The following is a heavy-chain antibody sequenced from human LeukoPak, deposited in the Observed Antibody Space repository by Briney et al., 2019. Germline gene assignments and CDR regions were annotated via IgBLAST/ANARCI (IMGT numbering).Heavy chain of an antibody. J-gene: IGHJ6*02. V-gene: IGHV3-21*01. D-gene: IGHD1-1*01. Sequence: GGSLRLSCAASGFTFSSYSMNWVRQAPGKGLEWVSPISSSSSYIYYADSVKGRFTISRDNAKNSLYLQMNSLRAEDTAVYYCARDSRTFPQSYYYYYGMDVWGQGTTVTVSS. CDR3: ARDSRTFPQSYYYYYGMDV. CDR1: GFTFSSYS. CDR2: ISSSSSYI.